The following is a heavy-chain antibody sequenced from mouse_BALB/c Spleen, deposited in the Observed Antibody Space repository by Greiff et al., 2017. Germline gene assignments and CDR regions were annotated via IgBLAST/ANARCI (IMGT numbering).Heavy chain of an antibody. V-gene: IGHV2-4-1*01. CDR2: IWSGGST. Sequence: VQLQQSGPGLVQPSQSLSITCTVSGFSLTSYGVHWVRQSPGKGLEWLGVIWSGGSTDYNAAFISRLSISKDNSKSQVFFKMNSLQADDTAIYYCARAFYYDFSTYYFDYWGQGTTLTVSS. CDR3: ARAFYYDFSTYYFDY. D-gene: IGHD2-4*01. CDR1: GFSLTSYG. J-gene: IGHJ2*01.